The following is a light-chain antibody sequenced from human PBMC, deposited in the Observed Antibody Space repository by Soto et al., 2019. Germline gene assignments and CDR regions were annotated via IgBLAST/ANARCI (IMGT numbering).Light chain of an antibody. CDR1: SSNIGAGYD. V-gene: IGLV1-40*01. Sequence: QSVLTQPPSVSGAPGQRVTISCTGSSSNIGAGYDVHWYQRLPGTAPKVLIYNNNNRPSGVPDRFSGSKSGTSASLAITGLQAEDEADYYCQSYDSSLSGSYVIGTGTKVTVL. CDR3: QSYDSSLSGSYV. J-gene: IGLJ1*01. CDR2: NNN.